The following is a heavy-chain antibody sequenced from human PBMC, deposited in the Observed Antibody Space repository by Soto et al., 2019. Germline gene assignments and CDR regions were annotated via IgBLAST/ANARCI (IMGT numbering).Heavy chain of an antibody. CDR3: ARSQGSSTSLEIYYYYYYMDV. Sequence: SVKVSCKASGGTFSSYAISWVRQAPGQGLEWMGGIIPISDTTNYAQKFQGRVTITADESTSTAYMELSSLRSEDTAVYYCARSQGSSTSLEIYYYYYYMDVWGKGTTVTVSS. V-gene: IGHV1-69*13. J-gene: IGHJ6*03. CDR2: IIPISDTT. CDR1: GGTFSSYA. D-gene: IGHD2-2*01.